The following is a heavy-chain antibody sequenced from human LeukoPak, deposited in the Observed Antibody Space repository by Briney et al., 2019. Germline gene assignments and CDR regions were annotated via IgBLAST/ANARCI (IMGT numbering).Heavy chain of an antibody. J-gene: IGHJ4*02. CDR2: IRYDGCNK. D-gene: IGHD1-1*01. Sequence: QPGGSLRFSCAASGFSFSSYGMHWVRQAPGKGLEWVAFIRYDGCNKYYADSVKGRFTVSRDNSKNTLYLQMNSLRAEDTAVYYCAKGTLLKGTVDYWGQGTLVTVSS. CDR3: AKGTLLKGTVDY. V-gene: IGHV3-30*02. CDR1: GFSFSSYG.